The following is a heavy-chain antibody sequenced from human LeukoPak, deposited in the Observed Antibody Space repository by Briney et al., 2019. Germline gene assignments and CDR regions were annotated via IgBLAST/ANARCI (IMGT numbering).Heavy chain of an antibody. Sequence: GASVKVSCKASGYTFSSYYMHWVRQAPGQGLEWMGWISAYNGNTNYAQKLQGRVTMTTDTSTSTAYMELRSLRSDDTAVYYCAREVGSGWYLYWGQGTLVTVSS. J-gene: IGHJ4*02. V-gene: IGHV1-18*04. D-gene: IGHD6-19*01. CDR3: AREVGSGWYLY. CDR2: ISAYNGNT. CDR1: GYTFSSYY.